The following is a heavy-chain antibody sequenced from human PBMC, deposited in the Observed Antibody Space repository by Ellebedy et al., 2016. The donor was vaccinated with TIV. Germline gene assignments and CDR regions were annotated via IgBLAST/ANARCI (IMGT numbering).Heavy chain of an antibody. V-gene: IGHV4-39*01. CDR3: AKHRPSSSFGELLYDFDS. J-gene: IGHJ5*01. CDR2: IYYSGST. D-gene: IGHD3-10*01. CDR1: GGSISSSSSY. Sequence: MPSETLSLTCTVSGGSISSSSSYWGWIRQPPGKGLEWIGTIYYSGSTYYKPSLKSRVTLSVDTSKNQFSLKLSSVTAADTAVYYCAKHRPSSSFGELLYDFDSWGQGTLVTVSS.